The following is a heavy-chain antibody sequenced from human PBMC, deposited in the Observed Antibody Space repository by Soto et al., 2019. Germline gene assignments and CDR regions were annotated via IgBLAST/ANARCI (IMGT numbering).Heavy chain of an antibody. CDR1: GGSIGIGDYY. V-gene: IGHV4-30-4*08. J-gene: IGHJ6*02. CDR2: IYYSGST. CDR3: ARAGPAAISYFYYYCMDG. Sequence: TPFLACTVSGGSIGIGDYYWIWIGQPPGNCLEWIGYIYYSGSTYYNPSLKSRVTISVDTSKNQFSLKLSSVTAADTAVYYCARAGPAAISYFYYYCMDGWGQGTTVTVSS. D-gene: IGHD2-2*02.